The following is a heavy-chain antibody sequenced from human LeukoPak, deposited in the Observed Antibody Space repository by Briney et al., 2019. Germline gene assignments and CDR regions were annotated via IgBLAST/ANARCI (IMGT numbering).Heavy chain of an antibody. CDR2: INHSGST. CDR3: AGYASSGRRDAFDI. V-gene: IGHV4-34*01. J-gene: IGHJ3*02. CDR1: GGSFSGYY. D-gene: IGHD3-22*01. Sequence: SETLSLTCAVYGGSFSGYYWSWIRQPPGKGLEWIGEINHSGSTNYNPSLKSRVTISVDTSKNQFSLKLSSVTAADTAVYYCAGYASSGRRDAFDIWGQGTMVTVSS.